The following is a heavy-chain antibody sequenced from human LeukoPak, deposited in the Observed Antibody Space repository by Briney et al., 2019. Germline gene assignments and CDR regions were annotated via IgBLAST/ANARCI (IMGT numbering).Heavy chain of an antibody. V-gene: IGHV3-7*01. CDR1: GFAVSMYW. D-gene: IGHD6-6*01. CDR2: IKEERFEQ. Sequence: PGGSLRLSWAASGFAVSMYWMTWVRQAPGKGREWVANIKEERFEQDYVDSVSGRFTISRDNAQSCLYLQMSSLSAEDTAVYYCARTGSSSSYYYYYYMDVWGKGTTVTVSS. CDR3: ARTGSSSSYYYYYYMDV. J-gene: IGHJ6*03.